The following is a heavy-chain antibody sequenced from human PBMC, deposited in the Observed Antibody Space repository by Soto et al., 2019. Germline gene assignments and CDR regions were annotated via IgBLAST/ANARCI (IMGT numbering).Heavy chain of an antibody. CDR1: GLTFSSYA. CDR2: ISYDGSNK. V-gene: IGHV3-30-3*01. D-gene: IGHD3-22*01. CDR3: ARPLWRDYYNWGYFDL. J-gene: IGHJ2*01. Sequence: QVQLVESGGGVVQPGRSLRLSCAASGLTFSSYAMHWVRQAPGKGLEWVAVISYDGSNKYYADSVKGRFTISRDNSKNTLYLQMNSLRTEDTAVYYCARPLWRDYYNWGYFDLWGRGTLVTVSS.